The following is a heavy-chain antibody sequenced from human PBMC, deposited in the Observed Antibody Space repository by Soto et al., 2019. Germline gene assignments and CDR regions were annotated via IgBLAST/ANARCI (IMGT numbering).Heavy chain of an antibody. CDR3: ARADVVVVPAGIDYYFDY. Sequence: SETLSLTCTACGGSVWIRSDSWAWIRQPPGKGLEWIGSIYYSGSTYYNPSLKSRVTISVDTSKNQFSLKLSSVTAADTAVYYCARADVVVVPAGIDYYFDYWGQGTLVTVSS. J-gene: IGHJ4*02. D-gene: IGHD2-2*01. V-gene: IGHV4-39*01. CDR2: IYYSGST. CDR1: GGSVWIRSDS.